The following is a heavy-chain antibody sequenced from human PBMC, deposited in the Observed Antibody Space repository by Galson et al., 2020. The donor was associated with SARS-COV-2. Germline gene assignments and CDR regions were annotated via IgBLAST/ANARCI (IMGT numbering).Heavy chain of an antibody. J-gene: IGHJ3*02. Sequence: SETLSLTCTVSGGSISSYYWSWIRQPPGKGLEWIGYIYDSGSTNYNPSLKSRVTISVDTSKNQFSLKLSSVTAADTAVYYCAGYSSSWLVGPYAFDIWGQGTMVTVSS. CDR3: AGYSSSWLVGPYAFDI. V-gene: IGHV4-59*13. CDR2: IYDSGST. D-gene: IGHD6-13*01. CDR1: GGSISSYY.